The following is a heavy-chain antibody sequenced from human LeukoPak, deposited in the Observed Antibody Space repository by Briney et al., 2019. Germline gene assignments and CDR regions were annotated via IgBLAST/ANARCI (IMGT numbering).Heavy chain of an antibody. V-gene: IGHV4-30-2*01. CDR2: IYDRGPA. D-gene: IGHD3-10*01. CDR3: ARSRQASGLFNS. Sequence: PSETLSLTCTVSGYAITSGGFSWNWIRQPPGKGLEWVGCIYDRGPAYYNPSLKSRFTISVDRPKNQFFLNVTSLTAADTAVYYCARSRQASGLFNSWGQGTLVVVSS. J-gene: IGHJ5*01. CDR1: GYAITSGGFS.